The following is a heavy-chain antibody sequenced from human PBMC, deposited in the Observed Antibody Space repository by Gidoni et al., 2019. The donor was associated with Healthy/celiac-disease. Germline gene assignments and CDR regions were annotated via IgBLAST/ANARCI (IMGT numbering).Heavy chain of an antibody. CDR3: ARDLVYCSSTSCYDYYGMDV. Sequence: QVQLVESGGGVVQPGRSLRLSCAASGFTFSSYGMHWVRQAPGKGLEWVAVIWYDGSNKYYADSVKGRFTISRDNSKNTLYLQMNSLRAEDTAVYYCARDLVYCSSTSCYDYYGMDVWGQGTTVTVSS. D-gene: IGHD2-2*01. J-gene: IGHJ6*02. V-gene: IGHV3-33*01. CDR1: GFTFSSYG. CDR2: IWYDGSNK.